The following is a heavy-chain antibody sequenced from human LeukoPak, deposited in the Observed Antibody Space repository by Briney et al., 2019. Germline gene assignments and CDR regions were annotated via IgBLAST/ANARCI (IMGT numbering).Heavy chain of an antibody. CDR3: ARGGARSSSYYYYGMDV. D-gene: IGHD6-13*01. CDR1: GFDFSTYS. CDR2: IDSSSSTI. V-gene: IGHV3-48*01. J-gene: IGHJ6*02. Sequence: GGSLRLSCAASGFDFSTYSMHWVRRAPGRGLEWLSYIDSSSSTIYYADSVKGRFTISRDNAKDSLYLQMNSLRAEDTAVFYCARGGARSSSYYYYGMDVWGLGTTVTVSS.